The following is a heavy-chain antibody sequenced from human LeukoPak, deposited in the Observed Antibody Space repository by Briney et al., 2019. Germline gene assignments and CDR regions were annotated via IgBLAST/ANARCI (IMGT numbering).Heavy chain of an antibody. Sequence: TSVKVSCKASGYTFTSYYMHWVRQAPGQGLEWMGIINPSGGSTSYAQKFQGRVIMTGDTSTSTVYMELSSLRSEDTAVYYCARDGPDYGGNSGPSYWGQGTLVTVSS. CDR3: ARDGPDYGGNSGPSY. J-gene: IGHJ4*02. V-gene: IGHV1-46*01. CDR2: INPSGGST. D-gene: IGHD4-23*01. CDR1: GYTFTSYY.